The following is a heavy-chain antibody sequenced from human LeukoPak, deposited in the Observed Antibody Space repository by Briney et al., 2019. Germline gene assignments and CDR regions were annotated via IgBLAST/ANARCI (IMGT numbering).Heavy chain of an antibody. J-gene: IGHJ4*02. CDR2: IYHTGST. Sequence: SETLSLTCTVSDDSMSDYYWSWIRQPPGKGLEWLGFIYHTGSTTYNPSLKSRVTISLDTSKNQISLKLSSVTAADTAVYYCARVHIVVVPAVFDYWGQGTLVTVSS. CDR1: DDSMSDYY. CDR3: ARVHIVVVPAVFDY. D-gene: IGHD2-2*01. V-gene: IGHV4-59*08.